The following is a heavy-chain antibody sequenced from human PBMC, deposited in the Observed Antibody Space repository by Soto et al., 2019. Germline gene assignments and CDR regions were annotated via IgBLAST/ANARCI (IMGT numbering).Heavy chain of an antibody. V-gene: IGHV3-21*01. D-gene: IGHD6-6*01. Sequence: EVQLVESGGGLVKPGGSLRLSCAASGFTFSSYSMNWVRQAPGKGLEWVSSISGSSSYIYYADSVKGRFTISRDNSKNSLYMQMNSLRAEDTAVYSCARDLYSSSRYFDYWGQGTLVTVSS. CDR2: ISGSSSYI. CDR3: ARDLYSSSRYFDY. CDR1: GFTFSSYS. J-gene: IGHJ4*02.